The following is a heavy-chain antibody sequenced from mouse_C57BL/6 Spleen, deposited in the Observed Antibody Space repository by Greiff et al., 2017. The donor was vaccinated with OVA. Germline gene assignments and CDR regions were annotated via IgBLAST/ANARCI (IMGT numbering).Heavy chain of an antibody. Sequence: QVQLKQSGAELARPGASVKLSCKASGYTFTSYGISWVKQRPGQGLEWIGKIYPRSGNTYYNEKFKGKATLTADKSSSTAYMELRSLTSEASAFYCCTRSGYWGQGTTLTVSS. CDR2: IYPRSGNT. CDR1: GYTFTSYG. J-gene: IGHJ2*01. CDR3: TRSGY. V-gene: IGHV1-81*01.